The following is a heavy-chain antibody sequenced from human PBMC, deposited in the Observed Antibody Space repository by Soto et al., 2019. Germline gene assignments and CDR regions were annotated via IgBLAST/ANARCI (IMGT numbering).Heavy chain of an antibody. J-gene: IGHJ4*02. Sequence: EVQLLESGGGLVQPGGSLRLSCAASGFTVSSYAMSWVRQAPGKGLEWVSAISGSGGSTYYADSVKGRFTISRDNSKNTLYLQMNSLRAEDTAVYYCANASGWFGEFDYWGQGTLVTVSS. V-gene: IGHV3-23*01. CDR2: ISGSGGST. D-gene: IGHD3-10*01. CDR3: ANASGWFGEFDY. CDR1: GFTVSSYA.